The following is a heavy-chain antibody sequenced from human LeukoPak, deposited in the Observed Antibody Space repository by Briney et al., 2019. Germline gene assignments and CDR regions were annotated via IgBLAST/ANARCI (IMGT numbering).Heavy chain of an antibody. Sequence: GGSLRLSCAASGFTFSSYGMHWVRQAPGKGLEWVSSISTSSSYIYSADSVKGRFTISRDNAKNSLYLQMNSLRAEDTAVYYCARVRFGELLSADYWGQGTLVTVSS. D-gene: IGHD3-10*01. CDR1: GFTFSSYG. V-gene: IGHV3-21*01. CDR2: ISTSSSYI. CDR3: ARVRFGELLSADY. J-gene: IGHJ4*02.